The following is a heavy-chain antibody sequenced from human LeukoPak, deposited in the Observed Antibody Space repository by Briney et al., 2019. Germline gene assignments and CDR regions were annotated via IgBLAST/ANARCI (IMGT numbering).Heavy chain of an antibody. CDR1: GGSISSSSYS. V-gene: IGHV4-31*03. D-gene: IGHD3-22*01. CDR2: IYYSGST. J-gene: IGHJ4*02. Sequence: PSETLSLTCTVSGGSISSSSYSWSWIRQHPGKGLEWIGYIYYSGSTYYNPSLKSRVTISVDTSKNQFSLRLSSVTAADTAVYYCARVMDYYDSSGTSDYWGQGTLITVSS. CDR3: ARVMDYYDSSGTSDY.